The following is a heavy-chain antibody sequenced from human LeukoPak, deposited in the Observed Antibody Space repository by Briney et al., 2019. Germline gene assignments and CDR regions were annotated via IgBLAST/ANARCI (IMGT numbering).Heavy chain of an antibody. D-gene: IGHD3-10*01. Sequence: GGSLRLSCTASGFIFGDYAMSWVRQAPGKGLEWVGFIRSKAYGGTTEYAASVKGRFTISRDDSKSIAYLQMNSLKTEDTAVYYCTRDVGLDSGSYLGSLFDYWGQGTLVTVSS. J-gene: IGHJ4*02. CDR1: GFIFGDYA. CDR2: IRSKAYGGTT. CDR3: TRDVGLDSGSYLGSLFDY. V-gene: IGHV3-49*04.